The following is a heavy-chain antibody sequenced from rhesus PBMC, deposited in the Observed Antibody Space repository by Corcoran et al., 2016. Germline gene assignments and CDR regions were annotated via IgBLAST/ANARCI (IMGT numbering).Heavy chain of an antibody. Sequence: QVQLQESGPGLVTPSETLSLTCAVSGYSISSGYGWSWIRQAPGKGLEWIGYIGGSSGSTNYNPALKCRVPISKDTSKNQFSLKLSSVTAADTAVYYCARGLNWNEFDYWGQGVLVTVSS. CDR1: GYSISSGYG. CDR3: ARGLNWNEFDY. D-gene: IGHD1-7*02. CDR2: IGGSSGST. V-gene: IGHV4-127*01. J-gene: IGHJ4*01.